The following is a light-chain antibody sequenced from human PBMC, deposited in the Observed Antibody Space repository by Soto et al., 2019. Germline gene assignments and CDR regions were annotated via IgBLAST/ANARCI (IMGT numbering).Light chain of an antibody. CDR1: LLLSNY. Sequence: EIRLKQSAVALSLSPGESTALSSSASLLLSNYLDSYQQIPGQPPRLFNYDSTNRAAGIPGRFSGSWSGTDFTLTIGGAEIEDCATCYCHQRNQFGQGTRLEIK. CDR3: HQRNQ. J-gene: IGKJ5*01. V-gene: IGKV3-11*01. CDR2: DST.